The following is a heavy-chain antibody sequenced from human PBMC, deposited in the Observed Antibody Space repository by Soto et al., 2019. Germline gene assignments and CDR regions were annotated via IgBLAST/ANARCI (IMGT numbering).Heavy chain of an antibody. J-gene: IGHJ6*01. CDR1: GFTFSSYG. D-gene: IGHD1-1*01. CDR3: AKVKSGTTYGMDV. V-gene: IGHV3-30*18. Sequence: QVQLVESGGGVVQPGRSLRLSCAASGFTFSSYGMHWVRQAPGKGLEWVAVISYDGSNKYYADSVKGRFTISRDNSKNTLYLQMNSLRAEDTAVYYCAKVKSGTTYGMDVW. CDR2: ISYDGSNK.